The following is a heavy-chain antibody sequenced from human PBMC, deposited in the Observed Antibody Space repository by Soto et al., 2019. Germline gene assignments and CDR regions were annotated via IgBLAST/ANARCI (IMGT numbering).Heavy chain of an antibody. CDR3: ARGNILTGYYNVGLSWFDP. CDR2: INPSGGST. D-gene: IGHD3-9*01. CDR1: GYTFASYY. V-gene: IGHV1-46*01. Sequence: ASVKVSCKASGYTFASYYMHWVRQAPGQGLEWMGIINPSGGSTSYAQKFQGRVTMTRDTSTGTVYMELSSLRSEDTAVYYCARGNILTGYYNVGLSWFDPWGQGTLVTVSS. J-gene: IGHJ5*02.